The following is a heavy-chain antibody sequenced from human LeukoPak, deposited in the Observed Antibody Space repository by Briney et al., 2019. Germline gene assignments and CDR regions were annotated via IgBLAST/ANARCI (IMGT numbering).Heavy chain of an antibody. V-gene: IGHV4-39*01. Sequence: SETLSLTCTVSGGSISSISYYWGWIRQPPGKGLEWIGSIYYSGSTYYNPSLKSRVTISVDTSKNQFSLKLRSVTAADTAVYDCARLGGLRFLEWPQDGMDVWGQGNTVTVSS. CDR1: GGSISSISYY. CDR3: ARLGGLRFLEWPQDGMDV. CDR2: IYYSGST. J-gene: IGHJ6*02. D-gene: IGHD3-3*01.